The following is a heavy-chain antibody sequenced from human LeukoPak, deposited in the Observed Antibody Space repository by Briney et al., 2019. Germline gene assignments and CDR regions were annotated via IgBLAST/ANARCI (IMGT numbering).Heavy chain of an antibody. CDR2: ISNSASTI. V-gene: IGHV3-11*04. Sequence: GGSLRLSCAASGFTFSDYYMSWIRQAPGKGLEWVSYISNSASTIYYADSVKGRFTISRDNAEKSLYLQMNSLRAEDTAVYYCARDGAAMVRGITHYWGQGTLVTVSS. J-gene: IGHJ4*02. CDR1: GFTFSDYY. CDR3: ARDGAAMVRGITHY. D-gene: IGHD3-10*01.